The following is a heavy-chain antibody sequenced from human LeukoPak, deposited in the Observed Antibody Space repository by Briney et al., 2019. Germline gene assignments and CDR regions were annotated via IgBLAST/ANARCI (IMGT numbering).Heavy chain of an antibody. V-gene: IGHV3-23*01. J-gene: IGHJ4*02. CDR3: AKLLAVTNSYYFNY. Sequence: GGSLRLSCAASGFTFSSYAMSWVRQAPGKGLEWVSTISGSGSGGSTYYADSVKGRFTISRDNSKDTLYLQMNSLRTEDTAVYYCAKLLAVTNSYYFNYWGQGTLVTVSS. CDR2: ISGSGSGGST. CDR1: GFTFSSYA. D-gene: IGHD6-19*01.